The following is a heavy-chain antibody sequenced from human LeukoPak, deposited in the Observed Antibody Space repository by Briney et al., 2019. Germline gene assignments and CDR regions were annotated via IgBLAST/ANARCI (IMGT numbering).Heavy chain of an antibody. J-gene: IGHJ3*02. V-gene: IGHV3-23*01. CDR3: AKDLGIRYFDWLGMGGDAFDI. D-gene: IGHD3-9*01. CDR2: ISGSGGST. Sequence: GGTLRLSCAASGFTFSSYGMSWVRQAPGKGLEWVSAISGSGGSTYYADSVKGRFTISRDNSKNTLYLQMNSLRAEDTAVYYCAKDLGIRYFDWLGMGGDAFDIWGQGTMVTVSS. CDR1: GFTFSSYG.